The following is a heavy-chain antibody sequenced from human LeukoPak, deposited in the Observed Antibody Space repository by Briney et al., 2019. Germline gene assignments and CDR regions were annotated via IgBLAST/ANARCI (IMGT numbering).Heavy chain of an antibody. CDR3: IRQNDYGDFRFGY. CDR2: IRSKANNYAT. D-gene: IGHD4-17*01. J-gene: IGHJ4*02. CDR1: GFTFSGSA. V-gene: IGHV3-73*01. Sequence: PGGSLRLSCAAPGFTFSGSAVNWVRQASRKGPEWVGRIRSKANNYATAYIVSVKGRFTISRDDSKNTAYLQMNSLKTEDTAVYYCIRQNDYGDFRFGYWGQGSLVTVSS.